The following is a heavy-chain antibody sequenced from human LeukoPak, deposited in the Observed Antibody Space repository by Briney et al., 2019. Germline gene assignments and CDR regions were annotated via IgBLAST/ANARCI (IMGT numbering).Heavy chain of an antibody. CDR3: ARAGYSDSFDY. CDR1: GGSISSYY. V-gene: IGHV4-59*01. CDR2: IYYSGST. J-gene: IGHJ4*02. Sequence: PSETLSLTCTVSGGSISSYYWSWIRQPPGKGLERIGYIYYSGSTNYNPSLKSRVTISVDTSKNQFSLKLSSVTAADTAVYYCARAGYSDSFDYWGQGTLVTVSS. D-gene: IGHD3-22*01.